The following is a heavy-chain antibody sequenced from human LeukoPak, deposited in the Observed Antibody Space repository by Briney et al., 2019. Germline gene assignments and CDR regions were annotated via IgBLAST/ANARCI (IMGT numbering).Heavy chain of an antibody. D-gene: IGHD3-16*02. CDR2: ISGSGGST. V-gene: IGHV3-23*01. Sequence: GGSLRLSCAASGFTFSSYAMSWVRQAPGKGLEWVSAISGSGGSTYYADSVKGRFTISRDNSKNTLYLQMNSLRAEDTAVYYCAKSRNYDYVWGSYRSIDHFDYWGQGTLVTVSS. CDR3: AKSRNYDYVWGSYRSIDHFDY. J-gene: IGHJ4*02. CDR1: GFTFSSYA.